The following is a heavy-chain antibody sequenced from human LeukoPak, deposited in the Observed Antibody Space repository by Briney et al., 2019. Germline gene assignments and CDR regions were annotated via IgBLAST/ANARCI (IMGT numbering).Heavy chain of an antibody. D-gene: IGHD3-3*01. J-gene: IGHJ4*02. CDR3: ARDLLEEGFDY. CDR2: ISSSSTI. Sequence: PGGSLRLSCAASGFTFSSYSMNWVRQAPGKGLEWVSYISSSSTIYYADSVKGRFTISRDNAKNSLYLQMNSLRDEDTAVYYCARDLLEEGFDYWGQGTLVTVSS. CDR1: GFTFSSYS. V-gene: IGHV3-48*02.